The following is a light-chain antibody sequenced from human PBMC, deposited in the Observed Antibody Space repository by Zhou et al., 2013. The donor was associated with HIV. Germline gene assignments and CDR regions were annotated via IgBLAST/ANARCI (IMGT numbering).Light chain of an antibody. J-gene: IGKJ3*01. CDR2: AAS. CDR3: QQSYNTPRFT. CDR1: QTINNY. V-gene: IGKV1-39*01. Sequence: DIQVTQSPSSLSASVGDRVTITCRTSQTINNYLNWYQHKPGTAPKLLIYAASNLQSGVPSRFSGSGSGTDFTLTINSLQPEDFATYYCQQSYNTPRFTFGPGTKVDIK.